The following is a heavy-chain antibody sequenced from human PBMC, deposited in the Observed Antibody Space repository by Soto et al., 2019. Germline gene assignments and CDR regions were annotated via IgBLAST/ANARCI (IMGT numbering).Heavy chain of an antibody. CDR1: GFTLSSYW. CDR2: INGDGTIR. CDR3: ARSSAGGFDI. D-gene: IGHD2-15*01. J-gene: IGHJ3*02. V-gene: IGHV3-74*01. Sequence: EVQLVESGGGLVQPGGSLRLSCTASGFTLSSYWIHWVRQAPGKGLVWVSYINGDGTIRNYADSVKGRFAISRDNAKNTLYLQMKSVRAEDKAVYYCARSSAGGFDIWGQGTMVTVSS.